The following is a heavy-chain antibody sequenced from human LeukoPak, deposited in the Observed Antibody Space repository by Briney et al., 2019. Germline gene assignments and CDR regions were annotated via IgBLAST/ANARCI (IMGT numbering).Heavy chain of an antibody. Sequence: PGGSLSLSCAASGFTFSSYAMSWVRQAPGKGVEWVSAISGSGGSTYYADSVTGRFTISRDNYKNTLYLQMNSLRAEDTAVYYCAKDLKVRGVRYYYMDVWGKGTTVTVSS. CDR3: AKDLKVRGVRYYYMDV. V-gene: IGHV3-23*01. D-gene: IGHD3-10*01. J-gene: IGHJ6*03. CDR2: ISGSGGST. CDR1: GFTFSSYA.